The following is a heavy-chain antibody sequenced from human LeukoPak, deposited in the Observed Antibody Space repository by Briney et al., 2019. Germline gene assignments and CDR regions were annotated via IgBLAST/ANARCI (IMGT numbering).Heavy chain of an antibody. Sequence: GGSLRLSCAASGFTVSSNYMSWVRQAPGKGLEWVSVIYSGGSTYYADSVKGRFTISRDNSKNTLYLQMNSLRAEDTAVYYCARDREDYYYGMDVWGQGTTVTVSS. V-gene: IGHV3-66*01. CDR2: IYSGGST. CDR3: ARDREDYYYGMDV. J-gene: IGHJ6*02. CDR1: GFTVSSNY.